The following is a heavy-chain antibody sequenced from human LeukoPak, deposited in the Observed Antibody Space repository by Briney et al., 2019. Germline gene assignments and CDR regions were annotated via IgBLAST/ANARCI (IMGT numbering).Heavy chain of an antibody. D-gene: IGHD2-2*01. CDR2: ISYDGSNK. Sequence: GGSLRLSCAASGFTFSSYAMHWVRQAPGKGLEWVAVISYDGSNKYYADSVKGRFTISRDNSKNTLCLQMNSLRAEDTAVYYCARDRCSSTSCYGDYWGQGTLVTVSS. CDR3: ARDRCSSTSCYGDY. V-gene: IGHV3-30*04. CDR1: GFTFSSYA. J-gene: IGHJ4*02.